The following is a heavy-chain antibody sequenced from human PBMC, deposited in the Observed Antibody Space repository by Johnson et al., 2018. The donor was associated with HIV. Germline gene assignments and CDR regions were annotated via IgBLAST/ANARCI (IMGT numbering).Heavy chain of an antibody. V-gene: IGHV3-11*04. J-gene: IGHJ3*02. CDR3: ARGGSIAARREAFDI. CDR2: ISGSGGTM. CDR1: GFTFHDSY. D-gene: IGHD6-6*01. Sequence: QVQLVESGGGLVKPGGSLRLSCAASGFTFHDSYMSWIRQAPGKGLEWISYISGSGGTMYSADSVKGRFTISRNNAKNSLYLQMNSLRAEDTAVYYCARGGSIAARREAFDIWGQGTMVTVSS.